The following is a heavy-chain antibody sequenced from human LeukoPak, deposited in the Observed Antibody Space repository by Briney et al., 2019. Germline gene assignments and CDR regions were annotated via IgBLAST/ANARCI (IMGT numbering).Heavy chain of an antibody. CDR1: GGSFSAYY. CDR3: AGIGDAGYFDY. CDR2: INHSGST. Sequence: SETLSLTCAVYGGSFSAYYWSCIRQPPGKGLEWIGEINHSGSTNYNPSLKSRVTISVDTSKNQFSLRLSSVTAADTAVYYCAGIGDAGYFDYWGQGTLVTVSS. D-gene: IGHD3-10*01. J-gene: IGHJ4*02. V-gene: IGHV4-34*01.